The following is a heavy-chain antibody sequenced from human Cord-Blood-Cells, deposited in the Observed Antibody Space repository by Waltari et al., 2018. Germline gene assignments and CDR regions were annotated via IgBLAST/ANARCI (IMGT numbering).Heavy chain of an antibody. CDR1: GGSFSGYY. CDR3: ARDLWIEGVYWYIDL. D-gene: IGHD5-12*01. V-gene: IGHV4-34*01. J-gene: IGHJ2*01. CDR2: INHIGGT. Sequence: QVQLQQWGAGLLKPSETLSLTCAVYGGSFSGYYWSWIRQPPGKGLEWIGEINHIGGTNYNPSLTSRVTISVDTSKNQFALKLGSVTAADTAVYYCARDLWIEGVYWYIDLWGRGTLVTVSS.